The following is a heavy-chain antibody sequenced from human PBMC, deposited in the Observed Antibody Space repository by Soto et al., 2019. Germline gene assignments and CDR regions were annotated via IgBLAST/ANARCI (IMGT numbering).Heavy chain of an antibody. CDR3: ARGRLQPFDY. D-gene: IGHD5-12*01. V-gene: IGHV3-53*01. CDR2: IYSGGST. J-gene: IGHJ4*02. Sequence: GGSLRLSXAASGFTVSSNYMSWVRQAPGKGLEWVSVIYSGGSTYYADSVKGRFTISRDNSKNTLYLQMNSLRAEDTAVYYCARGRLQPFDYWGQGTLVTVSS. CDR1: GFTVSSNY.